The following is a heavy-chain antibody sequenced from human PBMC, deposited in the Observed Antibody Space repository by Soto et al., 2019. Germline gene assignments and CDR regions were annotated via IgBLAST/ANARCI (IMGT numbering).Heavy chain of an antibody. CDR2: IYHSGST. D-gene: IGHD3-10*01. CDR3: ARDPAGGSGSYSNWFDP. V-gene: IGHV4-4*02. CDR1: GGSISSSNW. Sequence: QVQLQESGPGLVKPSGTLSLTCAVSGGSISSSNWWSWVRQPPGKGLEWLGEIYHSGSTNYNPSLKSRVTISVDKSKAQFSLKLRSVTAADTAVYYCARDPAGGSGSYSNWFDPWGQGTLVTVSS. J-gene: IGHJ5*02.